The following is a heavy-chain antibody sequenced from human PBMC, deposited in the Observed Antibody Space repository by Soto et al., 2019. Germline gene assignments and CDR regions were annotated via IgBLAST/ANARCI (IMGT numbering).Heavy chain of an antibody. CDR1: GFTFSSYE. J-gene: IGHJ4*02. Sequence: GGSLRLSCAASGFTFSSYEMNWVRQAPGKGLEWVSYISSSGSTIYYADSVKGRFTISRDNAKNSLYLQMNSLRAEDTAVYYCARDGDYDILTGPLYWGQGTLVTVSS. CDR2: ISSSGSTI. V-gene: IGHV3-48*03. CDR3: ARDGDYDILTGPLY. D-gene: IGHD3-9*01.